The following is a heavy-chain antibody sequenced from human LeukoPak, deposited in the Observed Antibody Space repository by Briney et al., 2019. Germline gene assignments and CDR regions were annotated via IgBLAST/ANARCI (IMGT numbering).Heavy chain of an antibody. CDR3: ATTSPAPYDSSGYRAFDI. V-gene: IGHV3-23*01. CDR2: ISGSGGST. Sequence: GGSLRLSCAASGFAFSTYAMNWVRQAPGKGLEWVSAISGSGGSTYYADSVKGRFTISRDNSKNTLYLQMNSLRAEDTAVYYCATTSPAPYDSSGYRAFDIWGQGTMVTVSS. D-gene: IGHD3-22*01. J-gene: IGHJ3*02. CDR1: GFAFSTYA.